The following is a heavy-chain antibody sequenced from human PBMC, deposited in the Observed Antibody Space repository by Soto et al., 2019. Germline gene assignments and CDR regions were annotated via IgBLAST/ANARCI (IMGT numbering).Heavy chain of an antibody. D-gene: IGHD3-22*01. CDR2: IYYSGST. CDR1: GGSISSYY. Sequence: PSETLSLTCTVSGGSISSYYWSWIRQPPGKGLEWIGYIYYSGSTNYNPSLKSRVTISVDTSKNQFSLKLSSVTAADTAVYYCARSIYDSGGYYGGVWFDPWGQGTLVTVSS. J-gene: IGHJ5*02. CDR3: ARSIYDSGGYYGGVWFDP. V-gene: IGHV4-59*01.